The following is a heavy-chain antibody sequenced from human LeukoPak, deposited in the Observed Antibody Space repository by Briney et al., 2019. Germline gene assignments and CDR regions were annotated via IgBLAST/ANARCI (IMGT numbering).Heavy chain of an antibody. V-gene: IGHV3-23*01. CDR2: ISGSGGST. CDR1: GFIFSSHP. D-gene: IGHD6-19*01. Sequence: GGSLSPSGKAPGFIFSSHPMPWVRQVPGKGLEWVSPISGSGGSTYYADSVKGRFTISRDNSKNTLYLQMNSLRAEDTAVYYCAKLLSSVAGPNSGFDSWGQGTLVTVSS. J-gene: IGHJ4*02. CDR3: AKLLSSVAGPNSGFDS.